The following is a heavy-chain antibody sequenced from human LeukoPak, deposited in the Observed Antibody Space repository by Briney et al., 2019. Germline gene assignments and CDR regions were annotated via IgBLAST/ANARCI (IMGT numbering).Heavy chain of an antibody. Sequence: ASVKVSCKASGYTFTVYYMHWVRQAPGQGLEWMGWINPNSGGTNYAQKFQGRVTMTRDTSISTAYMELSRLRSDDTAVYYCARDGGYSLNYDILTGYYPIDYWGQGTLVTVSS. V-gene: IGHV1-2*02. D-gene: IGHD3-9*01. CDR3: ARDGGYSLNYDILTGYYPIDY. CDR1: GYTFTVYY. J-gene: IGHJ4*02. CDR2: INPNSGGT.